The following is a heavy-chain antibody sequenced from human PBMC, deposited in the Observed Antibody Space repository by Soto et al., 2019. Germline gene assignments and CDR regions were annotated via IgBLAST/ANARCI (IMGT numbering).Heavy chain of an antibody. CDR3: ARESYSSGSIDAFDI. CDR2: ISPYNGNT. J-gene: IGHJ3*02. V-gene: IGHV1-18*01. D-gene: IGHD6-19*01. CDR1: GYTFTTYG. Sequence: GASVKVSCKASGYTFTTYGISWVRQAPGQGLQWMGWISPYNGNTNYAQKFQGRVTMTTDTSTSTAYMELRSLRSDDTAVYYCARESYSSGSIDAFDIWGQGTMVTVS.